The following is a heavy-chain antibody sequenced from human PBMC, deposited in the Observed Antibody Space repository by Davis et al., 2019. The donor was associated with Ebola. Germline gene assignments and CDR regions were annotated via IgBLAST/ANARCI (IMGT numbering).Heavy chain of an antibody. CDR2: ISSSGSTI. V-gene: IGHV3-48*03. CDR3: ARASEIFGVVNDAFDI. Sequence: PGGSLRLSCAASGFTFSSYEMNWVRQAPGKGLEWVSYISSSGSTIYYADSVKGRFTISRDNAKNSLYLQMNSLRAEDTAVYYCARASEIFGVVNDAFDIWGQGTMVTVSS. CDR1: GFTFSSYE. J-gene: IGHJ3*02. D-gene: IGHD3-3*01.